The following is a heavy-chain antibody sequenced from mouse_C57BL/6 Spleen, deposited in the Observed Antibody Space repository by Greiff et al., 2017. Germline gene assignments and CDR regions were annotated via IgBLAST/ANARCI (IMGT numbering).Heavy chain of an antibody. CDR1: GYTFPSYG. V-gene: IGHV1-81*01. Sequence: QVQLKESGAELARPGASVKLSCKASGYTFPSYGISWVKQSTGQGLEWIGEIYPRSGNTYYNEKFKGKATLTADKSSSTAYMELRSLTSEDSAVYFCARRLLREYTPPGYFDVWGTGTTVTVAS. J-gene: IGHJ1*03. CDR2: IYPRSGNT. D-gene: IGHD1-1*01. CDR3: ARRLLREYTPPGYFDV.